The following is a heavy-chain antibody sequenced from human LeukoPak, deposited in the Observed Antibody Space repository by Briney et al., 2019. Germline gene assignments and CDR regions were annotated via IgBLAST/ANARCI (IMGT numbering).Heavy chain of an antibody. D-gene: IGHD3-22*01. V-gene: IGHV1-58*01. Sequence: GTSVKVSCKASGFTFTSSAVQWVRQARGQRLEWIGWIVVGSGNTNYAQKFQERVTITRDMSTGTAYMELSSLRSEDTAVYYCAADERYYYDSSGYNWGQGTLVTVSS. CDR1: GFTFTSSA. CDR2: IVVGSGNT. J-gene: IGHJ4*02. CDR3: AADERYYYDSSGYN.